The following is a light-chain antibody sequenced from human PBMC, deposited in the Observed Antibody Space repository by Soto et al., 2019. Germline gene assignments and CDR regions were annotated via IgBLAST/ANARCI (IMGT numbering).Light chain of an antibody. CDR2: GAS. CDR1: QSVDTTF. Sequence: EIVLTQSPGSLSLSPGQRATLSCRASQSVDTTFFAWYQKKPGQAPRLLIYGASKRATGIPDRFSGSGSGTDFTLIILRLEPEDFAVYYCQQYMSSVTFGQGTKVEIK. V-gene: IGKV3-20*01. J-gene: IGKJ1*01. CDR3: QQYMSSVT.